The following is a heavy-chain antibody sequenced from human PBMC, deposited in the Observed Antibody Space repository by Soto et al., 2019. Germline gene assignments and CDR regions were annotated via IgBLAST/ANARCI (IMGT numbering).Heavy chain of an antibody. D-gene: IGHD3-10*01. CDR3: AAGKFSFNGDGAAHPYYLQGTTF. CDR2: IYYSGST. CDR1: GGSVSSGSYY. Sequence: PSETLSLTYTVSGGSVSSGSYYWSWIRQPPGKGLEWIGYIYYSGSTNYNPSLKSRVTISVDTSKNQFSLSLTSVTAADTAIYYWAAGKFSFNGDGAAHPYYLQGTTFGGKGTTDPVS. J-gene: IGHJ6*03. V-gene: IGHV4-61*01.